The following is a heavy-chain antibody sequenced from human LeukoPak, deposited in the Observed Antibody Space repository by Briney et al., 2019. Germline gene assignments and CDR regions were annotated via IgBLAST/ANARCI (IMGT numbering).Heavy chain of an antibody. CDR1: SYSISSGYY. J-gene: IGHJ4*02. CDR2: IYHSGST. D-gene: IGHD3-22*01. V-gene: IGHV4-38-2*02. Sequence: SETLSLTCTVSSYSISSGYYWGWIRQPPGKGLEWLGDIYHSGSTYYNPSLKSRVTILVDTSKNQFSLKLSSVTAADTAVYYCASGPLIGTVDYWGQGTLVTVSS. CDR3: ASGPLIGTVDY.